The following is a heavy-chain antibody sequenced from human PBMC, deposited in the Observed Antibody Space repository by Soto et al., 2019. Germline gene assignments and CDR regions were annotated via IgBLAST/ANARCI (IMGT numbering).Heavy chain of an antibody. CDR2: IIPIFGTR. CDR3: SGVPAANYYSAMDV. D-gene: IGHD2-2*01. Sequence: QVQLVQSGAEVKKPGSSVKVSCKASGGTFSSYTISWVRQAPGQGLEWLGGIIPIFGTRHYAQKFQGRVTIAADESTSAAYMELNSRRSDDTAVYYCSGVPAANYYSAMDVWGQGTTVTVSS. V-gene: IGHV1-69*01. J-gene: IGHJ6*02. CDR1: GGTFSSYT.